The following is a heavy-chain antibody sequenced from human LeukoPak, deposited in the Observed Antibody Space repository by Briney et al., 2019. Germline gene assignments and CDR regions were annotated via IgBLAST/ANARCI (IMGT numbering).Heavy chain of an antibody. CDR1: GFSFSDNY. D-gene: IGHD3-10*01. CDR3: AKGAGDFDY. CDR2: ISSAGGTL. Sequence: GGSLRLSCAASGFSFSDNYMSWIRQAPGKGLEWISYISSAGGTLYYVDSVKGRFTISRDIGKKLLYLQMNSLRAEDTAVYFCAKGAGDFDYWGQGTLVTVSS. J-gene: IGHJ4*02. V-gene: IGHV3-11*01.